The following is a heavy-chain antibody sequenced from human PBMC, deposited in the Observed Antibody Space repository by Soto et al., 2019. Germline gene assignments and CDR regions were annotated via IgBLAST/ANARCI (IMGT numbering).Heavy chain of an antibody. D-gene: IGHD2-15*01. CDR3: AKKYCSGDPCYTVSNDP. J-gene: IGHJ5*02. Sequence: EVQLLESGGGLVQPGGALRLSCAASGFSFSTFAMRWVRQVPGKGLEWVGSLPPSGVNAFYADSVKGRFTMSRDNSKSTLYLEMNRRRVDDTAVYYCAKKYCSGDPCYTVSNDPWGQGTLVTVSS. CDR1: GFSFSTFA. V-gene: IGHV3-23*01. CDR2: LPPSGVNA.